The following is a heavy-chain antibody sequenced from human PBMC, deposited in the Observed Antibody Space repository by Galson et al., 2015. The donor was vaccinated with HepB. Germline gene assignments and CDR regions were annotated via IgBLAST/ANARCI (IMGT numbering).Heavy chain of an antibody. CDR3: ARVVSLYDTLTGYPPPHDFYYFDY. CDR2: INQDGSEK. J-gene: IGHJ4*02. CDR1: RFTFSSYW. Sequence: SLRLSCAGSRFTFSSYWMSWVRQAPGKGLEWVANINQDGSEKYYVDSVRGRFAISRDNPKNSLYLQMNSLRAEDTAMYYCARVVSLYDTLTGYPPPHDFYYFDYWGQGTLVTVSS. D-gene: IGHD3-9*01. V-gene: IGHV3-7*03.